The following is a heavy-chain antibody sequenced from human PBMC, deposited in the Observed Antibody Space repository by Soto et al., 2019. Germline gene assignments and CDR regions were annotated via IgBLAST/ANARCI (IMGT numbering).Heavy chain of an antibody. D-gene: IGHD1-20*01. CDR1: GYTFTSYD. J-gene: IGHJ3*02. CDR3: ARDRPGIKTYEAFDI. CDR2: MSPNTGTI. V-gene: IGHV1-8*01. Sequence: ASVKVSCKASGYTFTSYDINWVRQATGQGPEWMGWMSPNTGTIVYAQRFQGRVTMTRNTSTSTAYMTLSSLRSEDTAVYYCARDRPGIKTYEAFDIWGQGTTVTVSS.